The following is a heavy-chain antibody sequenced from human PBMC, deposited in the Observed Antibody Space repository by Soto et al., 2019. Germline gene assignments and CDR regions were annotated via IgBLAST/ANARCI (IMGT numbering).Heavy chain of an antibody. CDR3: ARGDYDILTGYLATWFDP. CDR1: GFTFSSYG. V-gene: IGHV3-33*01. D-gene: IGHD3-9*01. CDR2: IWYDGSNK. Sequence: PGGSLRLSCAASGFTFSSYGMHWVRQAPGKGLEWVAVIWYDGSNKYYADSVKGRFTISRDNSKNTLYLQMNSLRAEDTAVYYCARGDYDILTGYLATWFDPWGQGTLVTVSS. J-gene: IGHJ5*02.